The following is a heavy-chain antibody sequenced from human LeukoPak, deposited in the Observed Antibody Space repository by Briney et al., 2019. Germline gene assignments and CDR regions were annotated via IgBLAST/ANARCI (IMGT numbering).Heavy chain of an antibody. CDR1: GGSISSGGYY. CDR2: IYHSGST. CDR3: ARDRTSRNPGTGVEFDY. D-gene: IGHD4-23*01. Sequence: SETLSLTCTVSGGSISSGGYYWSWIRQPPGKGLEWIGYIYHSGSTYYNPSLKSRVTISVDRSKNQFSLKLSSVTAADTAVYYCARDRTSRNPGTGVEFDYWGQGTLVTVSS. J-gene: IGHJ4*02. V-gene: IGHV4-30-2*01.